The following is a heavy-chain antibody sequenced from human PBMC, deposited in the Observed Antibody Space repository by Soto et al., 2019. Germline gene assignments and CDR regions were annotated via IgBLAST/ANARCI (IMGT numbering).Heavy chain of an antibody. CDR1: EVPFISYG. J-gene: IGHJ4*02. Sequence: GGSLRLSCAAYEVPFISYGMNLVRQAPGKGLEWVSSISSSVSYIYYADSVKGRFTISRDNAKNSLYLQMNSLRAEDTAVYYCARELGQKFDYWGQGNLVTVSS. CDR2: ISSSVSYI. CDR3: ARELGQKFDY. V-gene: IGHV3-21*01.